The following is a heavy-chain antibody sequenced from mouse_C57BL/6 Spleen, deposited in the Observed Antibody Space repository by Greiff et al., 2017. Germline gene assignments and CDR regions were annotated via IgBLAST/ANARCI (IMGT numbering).Heavy chain of an antibody. D-gene: IGHD1-1*01. Sequence: QVQLQQPGAELVKPGASVKLSCKASGYTFTSYWMNWVKQRPGRGLEWIGGIDPNSGGTNYNEKFKSKATLTVDKPSSTAYMQLSSLTSEDSAVYYCAGSSYDNFYFDVWGTGTSVTVSS. CDR3: AGSSYDNFYFDV. J-gene: IGHJ1*03. CDR1: GYTFTSYW. CDR2: IDPNSGGT. V-gene: IGHV1-72*01.